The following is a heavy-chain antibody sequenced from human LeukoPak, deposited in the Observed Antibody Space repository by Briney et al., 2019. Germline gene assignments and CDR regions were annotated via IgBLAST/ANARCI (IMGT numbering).Heavy chain of an antibody. CDR3: ARKSSGSYYNRFDY. D-gene: IGHD3-10*01. CDR1: GGFISSSNW. Sequence: SETLSLTGAVSGGFISSSNWWSWVRQPPGKGLEWIGEIYHSGSTNYNPSLKSRVTISVDKSKNQFSLKLSSVTAADTAVYYCARKSSGSYYNRFDYWGQGTLVTVSS. CDR2: IYHSGST. J-gene: IGHJ4*02. V-gene: IGHV4-4*02.